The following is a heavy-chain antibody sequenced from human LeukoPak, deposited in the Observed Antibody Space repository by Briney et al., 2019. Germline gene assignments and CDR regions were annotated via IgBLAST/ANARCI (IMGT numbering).Heavy chain of an antibody. CDR3: ARAMDMDTAMVFDY. Sequence: SETLSLTCTVSGGSISSYYWSWIRQPAGKGLEWIGRIYTSGSTNYNPSLKSRVTISVDKSKNQFSLKLSSVTAADTAVYYCARAMDMDTAMVFDYWGQGALVTVSS. J-gene: IGHJ4*02. CDR1: GGSISSYY. V-gene: IGHV4-4*07. D-gene: IGHD5-18*01. CDR2: IYTSGST.